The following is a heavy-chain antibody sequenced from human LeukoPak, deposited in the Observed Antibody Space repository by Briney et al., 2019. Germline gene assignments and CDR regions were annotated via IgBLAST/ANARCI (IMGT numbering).Heavy chain of an antibody. CDR1: GFTFSSYW. J-gene: IGHJ5*01. Sequence: PGGSLRLSCAASGFTFSSYWMSWVRQAPGKGLEWVANIKQDGSEKYYVEYVKGRFTISRDNAKNSLYLQMNSLRAEDTAVYYCARGGDYDFWSGYYKSWFDYWGQGTLVTVSS. CDR2: IKQDGSEK. D-gene: IGHD3-3*01. V-gene: IGHV3-7*01. CDR3: ARGGDYDFWSGYYKSWFDY.